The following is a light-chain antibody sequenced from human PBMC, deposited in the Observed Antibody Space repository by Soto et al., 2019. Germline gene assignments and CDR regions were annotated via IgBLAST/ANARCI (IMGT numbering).Light chain of an antibody. J-gene: IGKJ3*01. V-gene: IGKV3-20*01. CDR3: QQYGSSFT. CDR1: QSVSSSY. Sequence: EILLTQSPGTRSLSPGERATLSCRASQSVSSSYLACYQQKPGQAPRLLIYGASSRATGIPDRFSGSGSGTDFTLTISRLEPEDFAVYYCQQYGSSFTFGPGTKVDIK. CDR2: GAS.